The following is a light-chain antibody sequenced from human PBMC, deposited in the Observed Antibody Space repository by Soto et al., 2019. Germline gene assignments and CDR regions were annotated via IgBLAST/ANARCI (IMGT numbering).Light chain of an antibody. CDR3: QQYGSSRGFT. CDR1: QSVSSSY. J-gene: IGKJ3*01. Sequence: EIVLTQSPGTLSLSPGERATLSCRASQSVSSSYLAWYQQKPGQAPRLLIYGASGRATGITDRFSGRGSGTDFTLTISRLEPEDFAVYYCQQYGSSRGFTFGPGTKVDIK. CDR2: GAS. V-gene: IGKV3-20*01.